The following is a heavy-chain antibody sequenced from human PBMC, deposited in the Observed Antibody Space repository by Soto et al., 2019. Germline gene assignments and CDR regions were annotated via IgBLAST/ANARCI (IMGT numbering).Heavy chain of an antibody. CDR1: GFTFSSYG. Sequence: QVQLVESGGGVVQPGRSLRLSCAASGFTFSSYGMHWVRQAPGKGLEWVAVIWYDGSNKYYADSVKGRFTISRDNSKNTLYLQMNSLRAEDTAVYYCARDTPRDGYNRFDYWGQGTLVTVSS. CDR2: IWYDGSNK. CDR3: ARDTPRDGYNRFDY. J-gene: IGHJ4*02. D-gene: IGHD5-12*01. V-gene: IGHV3-33*01.